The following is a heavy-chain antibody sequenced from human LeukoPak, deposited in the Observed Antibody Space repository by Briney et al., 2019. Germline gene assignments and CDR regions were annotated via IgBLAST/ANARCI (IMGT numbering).Heavy chain of an antibody. CDR3: ARGARSAYCSSTSCHYYYYMDV. V-gene: IGHV4-38-2*02. CDR2: IYHSGST. CDR1: GGSISSYY. D-gene: IGHD2-2*01. Sequence: SETLSLTCTVSGGSISSYYWSWIRQPPGKGLEWIGSIYHSGSTYYNPSLKSRVTISVDTSKNQFSLKLSSVTAADTAVYYCARGARSAYCSSTSCHYYYYMDVWGKGTTVTVSS. J-gene: IGHJ6*03.